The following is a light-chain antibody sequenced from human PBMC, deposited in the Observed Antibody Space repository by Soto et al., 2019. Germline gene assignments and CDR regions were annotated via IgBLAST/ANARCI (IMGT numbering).Light chain of an antibody. Sequence: EIVMTQSPATLSVSPGERATLSCRASQSVNSNLAWYQQNPGQAPRLLIYGASARATGVPARFSGSGSGTEFTLTITSLQSEDCAVYSCQHYNGWVKTFGQGTKLEIK. CDR1: QSVNSN. J-gene: IGKJ2*01. V-gene: IGKV3-15*01. CDR3: QHYNGWVKT. CDR2: GAS.